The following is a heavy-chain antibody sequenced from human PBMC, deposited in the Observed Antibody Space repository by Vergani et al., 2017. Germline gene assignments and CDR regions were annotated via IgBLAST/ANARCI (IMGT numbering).Heavy chain of an antibody. Sequence: QLQLQESGPGLVKPSETLSLTCTVSGGSISSSSYYWGWIRQPPGKGLEWIGSIYYSGSTYYNPSLKSRVTISVDTAKNQFSLKLGSVTAADTAVYYCARVGNLAVPAADPAVLYYFDYWGQGTLVTVSS. J-gene: IGHJ4*02. CDR2: IYYSGST. CDR1: GGSISSSSYY. D-gene: IGHD2-2*01. CDR3: ARVGNLAVPAADPAVLYYFDY. V-gene: IGHV4-39*07.